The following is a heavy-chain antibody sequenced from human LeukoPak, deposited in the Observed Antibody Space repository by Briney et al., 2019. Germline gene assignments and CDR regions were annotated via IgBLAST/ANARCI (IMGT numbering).Heavy chain of an antibody. CDR2: IRSQPDGGTT. J-gene: IGHJ4*02. V-gene: IGHV3-15*01. Sequence: GGSLRLSCAASGFIFSNAWMNWVRQAPGEGLEWVGCIRSQPDGGTTDYAAPVKGRFTISRDDSQSTVYLQMNSLKTEDTAVYYCSTGGYFFDYWGQGTLVSVSS. D-gene: IGHD3-9*01. CDR1: GFIFSNAW. CDR3: STGGYFFDY.